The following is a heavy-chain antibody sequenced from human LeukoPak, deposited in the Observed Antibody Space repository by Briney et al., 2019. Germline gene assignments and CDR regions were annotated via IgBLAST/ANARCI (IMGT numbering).Heavy chain of an antibody. J-gene: IGHJ5*02. D-gene: IGHD5-18*01. Sequence: SETLSLTCAVYGGSFSGYYWSWIRQPPGKGLEWIGEINHSGSTNYNPSLKSRVTISVDTSKNQFSLKLSSVTAADTAVYSCATNQYSYGLNWFDPWGQGTLVTVSS. CDR2: INHSGST. V-gene: IGHV4-34*01. CDR3: ATNQYSYGLNWFDP. CDR1: GGSFSGYY.